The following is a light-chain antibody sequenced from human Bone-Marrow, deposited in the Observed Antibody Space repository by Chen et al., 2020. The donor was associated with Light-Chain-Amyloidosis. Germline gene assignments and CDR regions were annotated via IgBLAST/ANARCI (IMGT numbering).Light chain of an antibody. CDR3: QVWDRSSDRPV. J-gene: IGLJ3*02. CDR2: DDS. Sequence: SYVLTQPSSVSVAPGQTATIACGGNNIGPTSVHWYQQTPGQAPLLVVYDDSDRPSGIPEPLSGSNSGNTATLTISRVEAGDEADYYCQVWDRSSDRPVFGGGTKLTVL. CDR1: NIGPTS. V-gene: IGLV3-21*02.